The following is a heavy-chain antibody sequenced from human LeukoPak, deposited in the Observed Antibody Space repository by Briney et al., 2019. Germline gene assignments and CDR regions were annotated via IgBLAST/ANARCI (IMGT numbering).Heavy chain of an antibody. Sequence: YPGGSLRLSCAASGFTFSSYAMHWVRQAPGKGLEYVSAISSNGGSTYYANSVKGRFTISRDNSKNTLYLQMNSLRAEDTAVYYCAKDQKLQWLDYFDYWGQGTLVTVSS. D-gene: IGHD6-19*01. CDR1: GFTFSSYA. CDR3: AKDQKLQWLDYFDY. V-gene: IGHV3-64*01. CDR2: ISSNGGST. J-gene: IGHJ4*02.